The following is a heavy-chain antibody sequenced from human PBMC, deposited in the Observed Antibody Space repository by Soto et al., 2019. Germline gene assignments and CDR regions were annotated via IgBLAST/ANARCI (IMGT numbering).Heavy chain of an antibody. Sequence: GGSLRLSFAAPGFMFSEFAMTLVRQAPGRGLEWVSAITGTASSTYYADSVKGRFTTSRDNSKNTLYLQINSLRAEDTAIYYCAKGAEGYVVSSLDSWGQGTLVTVSS. CDR1: GFMFSEFA. J-gene: IGHJ4*02. CDR3: AKGAEGYVVSSLDS. V-gene: IGHV3-23*01. D-gene: IGHD5-12*01. CDR2: ITGTASST.